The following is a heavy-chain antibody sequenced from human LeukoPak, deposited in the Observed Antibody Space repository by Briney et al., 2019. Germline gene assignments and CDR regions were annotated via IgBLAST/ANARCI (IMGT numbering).Heavy chain of an antibody. CDR3: ARVMLGYSYGWFDY. CDR1: GGSISSGGYS. J-gene: IGHJ4*02. CDR2: IYHSGST. V-gene: IGHV4-30-2*01. D-gene: IGHD5-18*01. Sequence: SETLSLTCAVSGGSISSGGYSWSWIRQPPGKGLEWIGYIYHSGSTYYNPSLKSRVTISVDRSKNQFSLKLSSVTAADTAVYYCARVMLGYSYGWFDYWGQGTLATVSS.